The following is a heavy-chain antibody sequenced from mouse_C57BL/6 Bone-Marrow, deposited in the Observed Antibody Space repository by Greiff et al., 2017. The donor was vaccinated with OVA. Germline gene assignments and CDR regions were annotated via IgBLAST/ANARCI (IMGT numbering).Heavy chain of an antibody. D-gene: IGHD1-1*02. CDR2: ISNGGGST. CDR3: ARRGGGDYLDD. V-gene: IGHV5-12*01. J-gene: IGHJ2*01. Sequence: EVQRVESGGGLVQPGGSLKLSCAASGFTFSDYYMYWVRQTPEKRLEWVAYISNGGGSTHYPDTVQGRFTISSDNAKTTLCLLMSHLKSEDTAMNCGARRGGGDYLDDWGQGTTLTVSS. CDR1: GFTFSDYY.